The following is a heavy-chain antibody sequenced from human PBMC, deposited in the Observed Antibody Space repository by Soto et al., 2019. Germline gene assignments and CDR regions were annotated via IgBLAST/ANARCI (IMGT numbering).Heavy chain of an antibody. CDR2: IPWNSGSI. Sequence: PGGSLRLSCAASGFTFDDYATHWVRQAPGKGVEMGSSIPWNSGSIDYPDSVKDRFTISRDNANNAPYLQMNSLTAEDTALYCAATVIRGFPGYSFDYWGQGTLVTVSS. V-gene: IGHV3-9*01. D-gene: IGHD3-16*02. J-gene: IGHJ4*02. CDR3: ATVIRGFPGYSFDY. CDR1: GFTFDDYA.